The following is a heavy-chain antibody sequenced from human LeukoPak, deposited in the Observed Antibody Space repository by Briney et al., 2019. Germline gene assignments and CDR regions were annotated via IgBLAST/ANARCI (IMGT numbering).Heavy chain of an antibody. J-gene: IGHJ4*02. CDR3: ARVRGYSYGWSFDY. CDR1: GGSISSYY. Sequence: SETLSLTCSVSGGSISSYYWSWIRQPPGKGLGWIGYIYYSGSTNYNPSLKSRVTISVDTSKNQFSLKLSSVTAADTAVYYCARVRGYSYGWSFDYWGQGTLVTVSS. CDR2: IYYSGST. V-gene: IGHV4-59*08. D-gene: IGHD5-18*01.